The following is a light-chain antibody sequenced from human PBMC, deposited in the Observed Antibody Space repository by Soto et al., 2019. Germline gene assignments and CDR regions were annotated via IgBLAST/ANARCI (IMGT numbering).Light chain of an antibody. CDR3: QHYNNRPLT. CDR1: QSVRSD. CDR2: GAS. Sequence: EIGMTQSPATLSVSPGERATLSCRASQSVRSDLAWYQQKPGQAPRLLIYGASTRATGIPVRFSGSGSGTEFTLTISSLQSEDFAVYYCQHYNNRPLTFGGGTKVDIK. J-gene: IGKJ4*01. V-gene: IGKV3-15*01.